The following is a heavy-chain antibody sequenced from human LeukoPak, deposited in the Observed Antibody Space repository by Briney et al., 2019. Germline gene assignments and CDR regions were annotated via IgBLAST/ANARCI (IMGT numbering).Heavy chain of an antibody. J-gene: IGHJ4*02. CDR2: ITSEGSST. V-gene: IGHV3-74*01. CDR3: SRGSSVVALE. Sequence: PGGSLRHSCAGSGFTFSSYWMHWVRQVPGKGLVWVSRITSEGSSTHYADSVTGRFTISRHNAKNQLYLPMNKLRADDPPVYYCSRGSSVVALEGGEGTGVSV. D-gene: IGHD2-15*01. CDR1: GFTFSSYW.